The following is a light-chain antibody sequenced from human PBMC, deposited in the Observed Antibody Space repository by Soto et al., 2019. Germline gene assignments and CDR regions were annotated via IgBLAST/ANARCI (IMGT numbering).Light chain of an antibody. J-gene: IGKJ1*01. CDR1: QGISSY. V-gene: IGKV1-8*01. Sequence: AIRMTQSPSSLSASTGDRVTITCRASQGISSYLAWYQQKPGKAPKLLIYAASTLQSGVPSRFSGSGSGTDFTLTISCLSSEDFATYYCQQYYSYPQGFGQGTKVEIK. CDR3: QQYYSYPQG. CDR2: AAS.